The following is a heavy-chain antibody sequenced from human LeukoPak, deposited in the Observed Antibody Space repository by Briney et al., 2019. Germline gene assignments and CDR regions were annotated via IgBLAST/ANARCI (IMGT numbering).Heavy chain of an antibody. D-gene: IGHD6-13*01. CDR3: AHRQRGIAAAASGWDY. V-gene: IGHV2-5*01. Sequence: SGPTLVNPTQTLTLTCTFSGFSLSTSGVGVGWIRQPPGKALEWLALIYWNDDMRYSPSLKSRLTITKDTSKNQVVLTMTNMDPVDTATYYCAHRQRGIAAAASGWDYWGQGTLVTVSS. CDR2: IYWNDDM. CDR1: GFSLSTSGVG. J-gene: IGHJ4*02.